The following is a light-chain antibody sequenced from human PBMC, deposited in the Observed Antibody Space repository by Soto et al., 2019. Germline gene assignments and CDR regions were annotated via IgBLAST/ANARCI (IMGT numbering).Light chain of an antibody. CDR2: GAS. CDR3: QQYGSSPYT. V-gene: IGKV3-20*01. J-gene: IGKJ2*01. Sequence: EIVLTQSPGTLSLSPGERATLSCRASQSVSSSYLAWYQQKPGQAPRLLSYGASSRATGIPDRFSGSGSGTDFTLTISRLEPEDFAVYYCQQYGSSPYTFGQGNKLEIK. CDR1: QSVSSSY.